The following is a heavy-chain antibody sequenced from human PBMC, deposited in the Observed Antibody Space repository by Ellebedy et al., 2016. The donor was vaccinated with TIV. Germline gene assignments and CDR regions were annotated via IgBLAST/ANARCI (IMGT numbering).Heavy chain of an antibody. Sequence: ASVKVSCKTSGYTFTNYGLSWVRQAPGQGLKWVAWISPGNGNTNYAQNFQGRITVTTDTATTTAYMELTGLRFGDTAVYYCARVAGELDIWGQGTTVIVSS. V-gene: IGHV1-18*04. CDR3: ARVAGELDI. CDR2: ISPGNGNT. D-gene: IGHD6-25*01. CDR1: GYTFTNYG. J-gene: IGHJ6*02.